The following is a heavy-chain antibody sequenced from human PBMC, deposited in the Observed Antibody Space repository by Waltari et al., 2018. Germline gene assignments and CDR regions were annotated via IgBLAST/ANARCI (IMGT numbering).Heavy chain of an antibody. CDR2: IYYSGST. CDR1: GGSISSHY. Sequence: QVQLQESGPGLVKPSETLSLTCTVSGGSISSHYWSWIRQPPGKGLEWIGYIYYSGSTNYNPSRKSRVTISVDTSKNQFSLKLSSVTAADTAVYYCAGYSSGSSNWFDPWGQGTLVTVSS. J-gene: IGHJ5*02. V-gene: IGHV4-59*11. CDR3: AGYSSGSSNWFDP. D-gene: IGHD6-19*01.